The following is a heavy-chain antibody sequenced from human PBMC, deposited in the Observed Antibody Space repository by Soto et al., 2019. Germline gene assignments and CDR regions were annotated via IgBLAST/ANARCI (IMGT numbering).Heavy chain of an antibody. CDR2: VYYSGST. Sequence: SETLSLTCTVSCGSISSDDYYWSWIRQPPGKGLEWIGYVYYSGSTYYNPSLKSRVSISVDTSKNQFSLKLSSVTAADTAVYYCATVSRTVSYYYYGMDVWGKGTTVTVSS. CDR3: ATVSRTVSYYYYGMDV. CDR1: CGSISSDDYY. J-gene: IGHJ6*04. V-gene: IGHV4-30-4*01. D-gene: IGHD3-16*01.